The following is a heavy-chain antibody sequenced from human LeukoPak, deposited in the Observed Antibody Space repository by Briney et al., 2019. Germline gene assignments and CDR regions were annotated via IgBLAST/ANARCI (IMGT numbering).Heavy chain of an antibody. CDR2: AHYNGDT. J-gene: IGHJ5*02. CDR1: GGSISSHY. V-gene: IGHV4-59*11. Sequence: SETLSLTCTVSGGSISSHYWSWIRQPPGKGLEWIGYAHYNGDTNYNPSLKSRLTMSVDTSKSQFSLKLSSMTATDTAVYYCARQSLQGDWFDPWGQGTLVTVSS. D-gene: IGHD3-16*01. CDR3: ARQSLQGDWFDP.